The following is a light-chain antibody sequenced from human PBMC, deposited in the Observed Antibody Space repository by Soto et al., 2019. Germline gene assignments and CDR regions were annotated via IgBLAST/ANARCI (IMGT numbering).Light chain of an antibody. V-gene: IGKV3-15*01. CDR1: QSVSSN. J-gene: IGKJ2*01. CDR3: HQYNNWPPGT. Sequence: EIVMTQSPATLSVSLGERASFSCRASQSVSSNLAWYQQKPGQSPRLLIYGASTRATGIPVRFSGSGSGTEFTLTISSLQSEDFAVYYCHQYNNWPPGTFGQGTKLEIK. CDR2: GAS.